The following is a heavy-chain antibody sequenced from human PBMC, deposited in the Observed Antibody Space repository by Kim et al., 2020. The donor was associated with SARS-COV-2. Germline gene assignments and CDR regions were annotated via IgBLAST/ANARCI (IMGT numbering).Heavy chain of an antibody. V-gene: IGHV3-7*01. D-gene: IGHD6-25*01. CDR2: IDHDGTDK. J-gene: IGHJ4*02. Sequence: GSLRLSCAASGFPFSGYWMAWVRQAPGKGLEWVANIDHDGTDKNYLESVKGRFTVSRDNAKNSLYLQMSSLRIEDTAVYYCARSDQRSDGTTPSWCQGTLVTVSS. CDR3: ARSDQRSDGTTPS. CDR1: GFPFSGYW.